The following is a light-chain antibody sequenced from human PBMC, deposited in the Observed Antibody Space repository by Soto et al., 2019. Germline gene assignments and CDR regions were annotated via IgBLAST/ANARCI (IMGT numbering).Light chain of an antibody. V-gene: IGKV3-20*01. J-gene: IGKJ2*01. CDR3: QQYGTSPYT. CDR1: QSVTYNY. Sequence: EIVLTQSPGTLSLSPGERATLSCRASQSVTYNYVTWYQQKGGQSPRLLIHRASTRATGIPDRFSGSGSGTDYTLTISRLAPEDFAVYYCQQYGTSPYTFGQGTKMEI. CDR2: RAS.